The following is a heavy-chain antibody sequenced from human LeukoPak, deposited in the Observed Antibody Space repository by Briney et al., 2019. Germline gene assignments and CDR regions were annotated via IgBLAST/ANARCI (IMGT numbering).Heavy chain of an antibody. J-gene: IGHJ4*02. CDR2: ISGSGGST. D-gene: IGHD3-10*01. CDR1: GFTFSSYA. CDR3: AKDLRRDYGSGSYFPN. Sequence: GGSLRLSCAASGFTFSSYAMSWVRQAPGKGLEWVSAISGSGGSTYYADSVKGRFTISRDNSKNTLYLQMNSLRAEDTAVYYCAKDLRRDYGSGSYFPNWGQGTLVTVSS. V-gene: IGHV3-23*01.